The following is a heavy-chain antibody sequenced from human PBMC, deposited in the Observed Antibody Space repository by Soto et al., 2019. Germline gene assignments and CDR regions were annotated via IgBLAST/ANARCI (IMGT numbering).Heavy chain of an antibody. J-gene: IGHJ5*02. CDR3: VRDGTKTLREWFDP. CDR2: IYATGTT. CDR1: GASISGFY. Sequence: PSETLSLTCTVSGASISGFYWSWIRQSAGKGLEWIGRIYATGTTDYNPSLKSRVMMSVDTSKKQFSLKLRSVTAANTAVYYCVRDGTKTLREWFDPWGQGISVTVSS. D-gene: IGHD1-1*01. V-gene: IGHV4-4*07.